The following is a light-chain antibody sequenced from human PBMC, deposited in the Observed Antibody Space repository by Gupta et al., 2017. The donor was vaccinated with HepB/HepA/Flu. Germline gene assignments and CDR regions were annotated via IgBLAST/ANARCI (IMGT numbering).Light chain of an antibody. CDR1: QRISNY. J-gene: IGKJ5*01. CDR2: SAS. V-gene: IGKV1-16*02. CDR3: QQYYSYPVT. Sequence: DIEITESTSSLSDSVGDRVTITCLASQRISNYLDWFKQNPGKAAKSLFYSASSLQSGFPSKFSGPGFGTDFTLTISRLQAEYFATYYCQQYYSYPVTFGQETRLEIK.